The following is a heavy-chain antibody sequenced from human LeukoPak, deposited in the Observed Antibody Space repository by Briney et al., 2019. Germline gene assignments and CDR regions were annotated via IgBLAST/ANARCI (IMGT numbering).Heavy chain of an antibody. CDR2: TNQDGSGK. V-gene: IGHV3-7*01. D-gene: IGHD2-2*01. J-gene: IGHJ4*02. Sequence: GGSLRLSCAASGFTFSSYRMNWARQAPGKGLEWVANTNQDGSGKYYVDSVKGRFTISRDNGKNSLYLQMNSLRVEDTAVYYCAIDPQDIVVVPAASDYWGQGTLVAVSS. CDR3: AIDPQDIVVVPAASDY. CDR1: GFTFSSYR.